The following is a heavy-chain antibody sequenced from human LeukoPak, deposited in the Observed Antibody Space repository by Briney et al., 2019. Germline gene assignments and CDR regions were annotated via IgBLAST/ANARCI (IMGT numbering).Heavy chain of an antibody. V-gene: IGHV3-23*01. Sequence: GGSLRLSCAASGFTFSRYGMTWVRQAPGKGLEWVATVSGSGGSTYYADSVKGRFSISRDNAKNMMYLQMDSLRAEDTAVYYCAKGREYSSAWFDYWGQGILVTVSS. CDR1: GFTFSRYG. J-gene: IGHJ4*02. CDR3: AKGREYSSAWFDY. D-gene: IGHD6-25*01. CDR2: VSGSGGST.